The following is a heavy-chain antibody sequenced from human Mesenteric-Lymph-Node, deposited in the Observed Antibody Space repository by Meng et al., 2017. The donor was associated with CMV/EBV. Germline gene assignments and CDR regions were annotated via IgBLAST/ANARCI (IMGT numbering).Heavy chain of an antibody. V-gene: IGHV4-39*07. Sequence: SETLSLTCYVSGGSISTRSSYWGCTRQPPGMRRVWIGGVSYSGDSYYNPSLRSRVTISLDASTRHFSQKLSSVTAADTAVYYWARGFADPERGSWELLKYHFDFWGQGMLVTVSS. J-gene: IGHJ4*02. CDR2: VSYSGDS. CDR1: GGSISTRSSY. CDR3: ARGFADPERGSWELLKYHFDF. D-gene: IGHD4-23*01.